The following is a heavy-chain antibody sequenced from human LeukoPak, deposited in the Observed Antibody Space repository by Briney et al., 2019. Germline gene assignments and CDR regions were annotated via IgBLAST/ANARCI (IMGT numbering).Heavy chain of an antibody. CDR3: ARGRGLDY. V-gene: IGHV3-7*04. CDR2: IKQDGSEK. J-gene: IGHJ4*02. Sequence: GGSLRLSCAASGFTFSSLWMSWIRQAPGKGLEWVANIKQDGSEKYYVDSVKGRFTISRDNAENSLYLQMNSLRAEDAAVYYCARGRGLDYWGQGTLVTVSS. D-gene: IGHD3-10*01. CDR1: GFTFSSLW.